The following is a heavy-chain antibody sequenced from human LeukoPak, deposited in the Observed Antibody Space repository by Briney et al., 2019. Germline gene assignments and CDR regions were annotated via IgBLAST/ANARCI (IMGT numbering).Heavy chain of an antibody. CDR1: GFTFSSYG. D-gene: IGHD3-22*01. Sequence: PGGSLRLSCAASGFTFSSYGMHRVRQAPGKGLEWVAVIWYDGSNKYYADSVKGRFTISRDNSKNTLYLQMNSLRAEDTAVYYCAKDFFDRNYFDYWGQGTLVTVSS. CDR2: IWYDGSNK. V-gene: IGHV3-33*06. J-gene: IGHJ4*02. CDR3: AKDFFDRNYFDY.